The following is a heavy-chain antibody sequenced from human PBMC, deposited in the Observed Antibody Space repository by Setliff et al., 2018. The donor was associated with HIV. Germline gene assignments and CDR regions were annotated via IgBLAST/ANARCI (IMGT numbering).Heavy chain of an antibody. Sequence: VASVKVSCKASGYTFTSYDINWVRQATGQGLEWMGWMNPNSGNTGYAQKFQGRVTMTRTTSISTAYMELSSLRSEDTAVYYCARGAYYGSGSYYDSRYWGQGTLVTVSS. CDR1: GYTFTSYD. V-gene: IGHV1-8*01. J-gene: IGHJ4*02. CDR3: ARGAYYGSGSYYDSRY. D-gene: IGHD3-10*01. CDR2: MNPNSGNT.